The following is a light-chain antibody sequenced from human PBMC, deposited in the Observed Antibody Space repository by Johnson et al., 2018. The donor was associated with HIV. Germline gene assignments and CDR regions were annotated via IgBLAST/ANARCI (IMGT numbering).Light chain of an antibody. CDR2: ENN. J-gene: IGLJ1*01. CDR1: SSNIGNNY. CDR3: ATCDSSLRTGF. V-gene: IGLV1-51*02. Sequence: QSVLTQPPSVSAAPGQKVTISCSGSSSNIGNNYVSWYQQLPGTAPKLLIYENNNRPSGIPDRFSASTSSTSATLGITGLQTGDEADYYRATCDSSLRTGFFGTGTKVTVL.